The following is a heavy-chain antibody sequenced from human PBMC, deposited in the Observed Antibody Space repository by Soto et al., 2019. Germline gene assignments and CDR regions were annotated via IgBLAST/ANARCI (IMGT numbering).Heavy chain of an antibody. CDR1: GYTFTAYH. CDR3: TRDVGYCSETCCLNYFALDV. Sequence: ASVKVSCKASGYTFTAYHIHWVRLAPGQGLEWMAWISPNNGDSKYAQKFQDRVTVTRDTSISTAYMEMSRLRYDDTALYYCTRDVGYCSETCCLNYFALDVLGQGTTVTVS. D-gene: IGHD2-15*01. J-gene: IGHJ6*02. V-gene: IGHV1-2*02. CDR2: ISPNNGDS.